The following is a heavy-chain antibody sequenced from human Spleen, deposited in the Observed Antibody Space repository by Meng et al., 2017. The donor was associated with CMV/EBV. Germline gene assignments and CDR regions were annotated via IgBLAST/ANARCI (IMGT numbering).Heavy chain of an antibody. V-gene: IGHV1-2*02. CDR1: GYTFTAHY. Sequence: ASVKVSCKASGYTFTAHYFHWVRQAPGQGLEWMGWINPNSGGTNYAQKFQGRVTMTRDTSISTAYMELSRLRSDDTAVYYCARDYSTKYCSSTSCGSYYYGMDVWGQGTTVTVSS. CDR2: INPNSGGT. D-gene: IGHD2-2*01. CDR3: ARDYSTKYCSSTSCGSYYYGMDV. J-gene: IGHJ6*02.